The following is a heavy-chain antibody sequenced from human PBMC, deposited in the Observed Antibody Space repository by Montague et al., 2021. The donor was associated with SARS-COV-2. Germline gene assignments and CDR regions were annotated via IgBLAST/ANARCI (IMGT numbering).Heavy chain of an antibody. V-gene: IGHV4-39*07. CDR2: MYYSGST. CDR1: GGSISSSNYY. J-gene: IGHJ6*02. Sequence: ETLSLTCTVSGGSISSSNYYWGWIRQPPGKGLEWIGNMYYSGSTYYNPSLKSRVTISVDTSKNQFSLKLSSVTAADTAVYYCARDDIVLQGVTKGMDVWGQGTTVTVSS. CDR3: ARDDIVLQGVTKGMDV. D-gene: IGHD3-10*01.